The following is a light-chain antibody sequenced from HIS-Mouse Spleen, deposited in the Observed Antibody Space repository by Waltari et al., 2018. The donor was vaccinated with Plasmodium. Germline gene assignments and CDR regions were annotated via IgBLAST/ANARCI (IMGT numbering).Light chain of an antibody. CDR2: DDS. CDR1: KLGSKS. Sequence: SYVLTQPPSVSVAPGQTARITCGGDKLGSKSVQWYQQKPRQAPVLVVYDDSDRPSGIPERFSGSNSGNTATLTISRVEAGDEADYYCQVWDSSSDHVVFGGGTKLTVL. J-gene: IGLJ2*01. V-gene: IGLV3-21*02. CDR3: QVWDSSSDHVV.